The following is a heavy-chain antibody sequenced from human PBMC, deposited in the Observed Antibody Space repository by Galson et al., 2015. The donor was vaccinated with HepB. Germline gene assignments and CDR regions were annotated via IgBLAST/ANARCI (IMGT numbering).Heavy chain of an antibody. J-gene: IGHJ4*02. CDR1: GYTFTSYG. D-gene: IGHD6-19*01. CDR2: ISAYNGIT. Sequence: SVKVSCKASGYTFTSYGISWVRQAPGQGLEWMGWISAYNGITDYAPKFQGRVTMTTDTSTNTAYMELRSLRSDDTAVYYCARGRWLGQWLEALDYWGQGALVTVSS. V-gene: IGHV1-18*01. CDR3: ARGRWLGQWLEALDY.